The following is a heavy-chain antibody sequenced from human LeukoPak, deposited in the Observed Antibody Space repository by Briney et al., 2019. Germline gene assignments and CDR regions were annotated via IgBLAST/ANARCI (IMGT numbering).Heavy chain of an antibody. D-gene: IGHD1-26*01. V-gene: IGHV3-20*04. CDR3: ARVDGGSSNYYFDY. J-gene: IGHJ4*02. CDR1: VFTFDDYG. CDR2: INWNGGST. Sequence: GGSLRLSCAASVFTFDDYGMVWVRQAPAKGLEWVSGINWNGGSTGYADSVKGQFTISRDNAKNSLYLQMNSLRAEDTAFYYCARVDGGSSNYYFDYWGQGTLVTVSS.